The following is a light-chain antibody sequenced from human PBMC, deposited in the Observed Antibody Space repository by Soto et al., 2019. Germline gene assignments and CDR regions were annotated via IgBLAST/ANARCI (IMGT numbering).Light chain of an antibody. J-gene: IGKJ2*01. CDR2: GAS. Sequence: EIVLTQSPGTLSLSPGERATLSCRASRSVSASYLAWYQQKPGQAPRLLIYGASSRATGFPDRFSGSGSVTNFTLTITRLEPEDSAVYDCQQYDTSATFGQGTKLEI. CDR1: RSVSASY. V-gene: IGKV3-20*01. CDR3: QQYDTSAT.